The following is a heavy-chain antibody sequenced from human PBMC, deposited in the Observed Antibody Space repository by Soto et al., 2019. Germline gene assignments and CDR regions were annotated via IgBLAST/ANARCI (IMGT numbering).Heavy chain of an antibody. CDR3: AGSRITRVPSVMDV. CDR2: INAGNGNT. CDR1: GYTFTSYA. V-gene: IGHV1-3*01. Sequence: GASVKVSCKASGYTFTSYAMHWVRQAPGQRLEWMGWINAGNGNTKYSQKFQGRVTITRDTSASTAYMELSSLRSEDTAVYYCAGSRITRVPSVMDVWGQGTTVTVPS. J-gene: IGHJ6*02. D-gene: IGHD3-10*01.